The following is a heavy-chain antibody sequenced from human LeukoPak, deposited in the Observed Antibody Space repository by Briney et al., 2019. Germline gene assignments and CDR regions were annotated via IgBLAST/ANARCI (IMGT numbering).Heavy chain of an antibody. J-gene: IGHJ4*02. CDR3: ASGKEYYYDSSGYSPLDY. D-gene: IGHD3-22*01. V-gene: IGHV1-2*02. Sequence: ASVKVSCKASGHTFSGYYMHWVRQAPGQGLEWMGWINPNSGGTNYAQKFQGRVTMTRDTSISTAYMELSRLRSDDTAVYYCASGKEYYYDSSGYSPLDYWGQGTLVTVSS. CDR1: GHTFSGYY. CDR2: INPNSGGT.